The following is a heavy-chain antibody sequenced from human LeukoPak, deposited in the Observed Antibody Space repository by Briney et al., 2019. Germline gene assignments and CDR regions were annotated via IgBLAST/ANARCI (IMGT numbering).Heavy chain of an antibody. V-gene: IGHV3-74*01. CDR1: GFTFSTYC. Sequence: PGGSLRLSCAASGFTFSTYCMHWVRQPPGKGLVWVSQICTDGGSIKYADSVRGRFTISRDNAKNTLYLQMNSLRAEDTAVYYCATEEYYYGSEPPSYWGQGTLVTVSS. CDR3: ATEEYYYGSEPPSY. J-gene: IGHJ4*02. CDR2: ICTDGGSI. D-gene: IGHD3-10*01.